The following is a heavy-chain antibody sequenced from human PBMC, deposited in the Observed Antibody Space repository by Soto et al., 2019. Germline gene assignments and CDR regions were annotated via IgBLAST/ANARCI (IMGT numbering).Heavy chain of an antibody. J-gene: IGHJ5*02. Sequence: QVQLQESGPGLVKPSQTLSLTCTVSGGSISSGGYYWSWISQHPGKGLEWIGYIYYSGSTYYNPSLKSRVTISVDTSKNQFSLKLSSATAADTAVYYCARAAHYSSPFRWFDPWGQGTLVTVSS. CDR1: GGSISSGGYY. D-gene: IGHD6-13*01. CDR2: IYYSGST. CDR3: ARAAHYSSPFRWFDP. V-gene: IGHV4-31*03.